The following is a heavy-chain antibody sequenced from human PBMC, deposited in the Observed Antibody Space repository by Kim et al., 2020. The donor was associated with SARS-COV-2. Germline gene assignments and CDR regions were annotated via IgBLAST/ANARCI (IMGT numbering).Heavy chain of an antibody. D-gene: IGHD3-22*01. CDR3: ARDDGSGYYWYFDL. V-gene: IGHV3-7*01. J-gene: IGHJ2*01. Sequence: VDSVKGRFTISGDNAKNSLYLQMNSLRAEDTAVYYCARDDGSGYYWYFDLWGRGTLVTVSS.